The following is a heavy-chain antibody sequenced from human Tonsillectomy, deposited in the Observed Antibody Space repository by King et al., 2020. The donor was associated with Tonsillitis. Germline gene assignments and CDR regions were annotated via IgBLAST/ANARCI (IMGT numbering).Heavy chain of an antibody. V-gene: IGHV2-70*11. CDR2: IDWDDDK. J-gene: IGHJ4*02. CDR3: ARGGDTFTRGFDS. Sequence: TLKESGPALVKTTQTLTLTCTFSGVSLSTSGMCVSWIRQPPGKALEWLARIDWDDDKYYSTHLKTRLTISKHASKNQVVLTRTNMDPVDTATYYGARGGDTFTRGFDSWGQGTLVTVSS. CDR1: GVSLSTSGMC. D-gene: IGHD3-16*01.